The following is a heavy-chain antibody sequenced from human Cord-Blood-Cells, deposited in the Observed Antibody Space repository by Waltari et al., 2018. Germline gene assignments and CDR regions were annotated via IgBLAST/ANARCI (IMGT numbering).Heavy chain of an antibody. V-gene: IGHV4-4*07. CDR2: IYTSGST. D-gene: IGHD4-17*01. CDR1: GGSISSYY. CDR3: ARQAGDYYYDGMDV. J-gene: IGHJ6*02. Sequence: QVQLQESGPGLVKPSETLSLTCTVSGGSISSYYWSWIRQPAGKGLVWIGRIYTSGSTNYNPSLEGRVTMSLDTSKNQFSLKLSSVPAADTAVDYWARQAGDYYYDGMDVWGQGTTVTVSS.